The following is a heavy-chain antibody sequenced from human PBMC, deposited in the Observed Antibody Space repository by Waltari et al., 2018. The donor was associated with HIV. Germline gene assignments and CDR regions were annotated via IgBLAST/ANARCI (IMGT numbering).Heavy chain of an antibody. Sequence: QVQLVPPGAEGKKPGASVKVSCKAFGYTFTRLGLSWVRQAPGQGLEWMGWVSAYNGNTNYAQKLQGRVTMTTDTSTSTAYMELRSLRSDDTAVYYCARINCTSVSCYASLDYWGQGTLVTVSS. CDR1: GYTFTRLG. CDR3: ARINCTSVSCYASLDY. CDR2: VSAYNGNT. V-gene: IGHV1-18*01. J-gene: IGHJ4*02. D-gene: IGHD2-2*01.